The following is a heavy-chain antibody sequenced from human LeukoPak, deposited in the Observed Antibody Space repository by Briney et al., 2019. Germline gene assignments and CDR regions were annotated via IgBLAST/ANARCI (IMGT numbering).Heavy chain of an antibody. D-gene: IGHD5-18*01. CDR3: AGVDTSLVPDAFDI. Sequence: PSQTLSLTCTVSGGSISSGGYYWSWPRQHPGKGLEWIGYIYYSGSTNYNPSLKSRVSISADTSKNEFSLKLRSVTAADTAVYFCAGVDTSLVPDAFDIWGQGSMVTVSS. V-gene: IGHV4-31*03. J-gene: IGHJ3*02. CDR2: IYYSGST. CDR1: GGSISSGGYY.